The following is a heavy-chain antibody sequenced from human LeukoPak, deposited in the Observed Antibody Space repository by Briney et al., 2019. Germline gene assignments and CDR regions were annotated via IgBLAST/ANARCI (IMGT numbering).Heavy chain of an antibody. D-gene: IGHD2-21*02. CDR3: VKGGGDSYPRGRVGDY. V-gene: IGHV3-23*01. CDR2: MTDSGGHT. Sequence: VRSLRLSCAASGVAFRNDAMNSVRQAAGKRLRGVSVMTDSGGHTDYTDSRTSRFTISRDNSKNTLYLQMNSLRAEDTAVYYCVKGGGDSYPRGRVGDYWGQGNLVTVSS. CDR1: GVAFRNDA. J-gene: IGHJ4*02.